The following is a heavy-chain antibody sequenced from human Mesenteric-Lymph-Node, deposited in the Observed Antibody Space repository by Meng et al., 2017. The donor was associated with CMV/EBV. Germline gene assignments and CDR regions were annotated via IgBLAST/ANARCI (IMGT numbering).Heavy chain of an antibody. D-gene: IGHD2-2*01. CDR1: GFTFPYYA. J-gene: IGHJ4*02. CDR2: ISYDVINE. V-gene: IGHV3-30-3*01. CDR3: AREREYCSSTTCHPYYFDY. Sequence: GESLKISCAASGFTFPYYAMHWVRQAPGKGLEWVAVISYDVINEYYTDSVKGRFTISRDNSKSTVYLQMNSLRAEDTAVYYCAREREYCSSTTCHPYYFDYWGQGTLVTVSS.